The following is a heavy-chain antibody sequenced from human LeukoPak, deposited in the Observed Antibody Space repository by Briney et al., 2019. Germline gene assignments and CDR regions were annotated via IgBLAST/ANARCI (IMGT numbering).Heavy chain of an antibody. CDR3: ARVWYSSGWYSRGYYFDY. CDR2: MNPNSGNT. V-gene: IGHV1-8*01. Sequence: ASVRVSCKASGYTFTSYDINGVRQATGQGLEWMGWMNPNSGNTGYAQKFQGRVTMTRNTSISTAYMELSSLRSEDTAVYYCARVWYSSGWYSRGYYFDYWGQGTLVTVSS. D-gene: IGHD6-19*01. J-gene: IGHJ4*02. CDR1: GYTFTSYD.